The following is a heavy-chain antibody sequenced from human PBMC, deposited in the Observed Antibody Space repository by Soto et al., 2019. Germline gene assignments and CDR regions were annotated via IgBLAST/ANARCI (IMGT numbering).Heavy chain of an antibody. V-gene: IGHV4-59*01. J-gene: IGHJ6*02. CDR1: GGSISSYY. CDR3: ASSNIAATGFYYYGMDV. Sequence: SETLSLTCTVSGGSISSYYWSWIRQPPGKGLEWIGYIYYSGSTNYNPSLKSRVTISVDTSKNQFSLKLSSVTAADTAVYYCASSNIAATGFYYYGMDVWGRGTTVTVS. CDR2: IYYSGST. D-gene: IGHD6-13*01.